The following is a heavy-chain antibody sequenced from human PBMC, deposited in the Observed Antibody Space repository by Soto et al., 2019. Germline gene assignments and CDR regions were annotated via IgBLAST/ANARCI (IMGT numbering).Heavy chain of an antibody. Sequence: VQLVQSGAEVKKPGASVKVSCKASGYTFSNYGISWVRQDPGQGLEWMGWISGYNGNTHYEEKVQDRIKMTTDTSTSTTYLELRSLRSDDTAVYFCARDPGFGFGYSYAFAMDVWGQGTTVTVSS. D-gene: IGHD5-18*01. CDR3: ARDPGFGFGYSYAFAMDV. V-gene: IGHV1-18*01. CDR2: ISGYNGNT. J-gene: IGHJ6*02. CDR1: GYTFSNYG.